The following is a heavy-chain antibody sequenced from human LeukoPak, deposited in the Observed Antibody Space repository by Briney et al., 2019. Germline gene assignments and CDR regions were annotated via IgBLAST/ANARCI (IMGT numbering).Heavy chain of an antibody. V-gene: IGHV4-61*02. CDR2: IYTSGNT. CDR1: GGSISSGIYY. D-gene: IGHD3-10*01. Sequence: PSQTLSLTCTVSGGSISSGIYYWTWIRQPAGKGLEWIGRIYTSGNTNYNPSLKSRVTISVDTSKNQFSLKLSSVTAADTAVYYCARQYGSGSYGSYYYYYMDVWGKGTTVTVSS. J-gene: IGHJ6*03. CDR3: ARQYGSGSYGSYYYYYMDV.